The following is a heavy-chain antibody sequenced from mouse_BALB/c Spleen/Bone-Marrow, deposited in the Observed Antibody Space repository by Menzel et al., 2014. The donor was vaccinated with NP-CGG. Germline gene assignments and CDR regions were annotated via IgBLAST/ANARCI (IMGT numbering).Heavy chain of an antibody. V-gene: IGHV5-9-2*01. CDR1: GFSFSNYG. D-gene: IGHD2-4*01. J-gene: IGHJ3*01. Sequence: EVKLVESGGGLVKSGGSLKLSCAASGFSFSNYGMSWLRQTPGKRLEWVATISGDGRYTFYSDSVKGRFTISRDNAKNNLYLQLSSLRSEDTALYYCARHAYYDQTEVSFVCWGQGTLVTVSA. CDR3: ARHAYYDQTEVSFVC. CDR2: ISGDGRYT.